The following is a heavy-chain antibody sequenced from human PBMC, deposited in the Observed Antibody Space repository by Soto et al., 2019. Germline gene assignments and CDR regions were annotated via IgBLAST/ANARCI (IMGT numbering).Heavy chain of an antibody. Sequence: QVQLVQSGAEVKKPGASVKVSCKASGYTFTGYYMHWVRQAPGQGLEWMGWINPNSGGTNYAQKLGGWVNMTGDASISTAYMELSRLRSQDTAVYDCAGGCGGSYGGKYYDDGMDVWGQGTTVTVSS. CDR2: INPNSGGT. J-gene: IGHJ6*02. V-gene: IGHV1-2*04. D-gene: IGHD1-26*01. CDR3: AGGCGGSYGGKYYDDGMDV. CDR1: GYTFTGYY.